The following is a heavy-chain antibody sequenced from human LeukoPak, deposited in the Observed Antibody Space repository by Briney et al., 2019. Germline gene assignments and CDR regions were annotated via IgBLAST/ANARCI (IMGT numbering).Heavy chain of an antibody. CDR2: INPNSGGT. V-gene: IGHV1-2*02. CDR3: ARTYGSGSDLIDY. CDR1: GGTFSSYA. Sequence: ASVKDSCKASGGTFSSYAISWVRQAPGQGLEWMGWINPNSGGTNYAQKFQGRVTMTRDTSISTAYMELSRLRSDDTAVYYCARTYGSGSDLIDYWGQGTLVTVSS. D-gene: IGHD3-10*01. J-gene: IGHJ4*02.